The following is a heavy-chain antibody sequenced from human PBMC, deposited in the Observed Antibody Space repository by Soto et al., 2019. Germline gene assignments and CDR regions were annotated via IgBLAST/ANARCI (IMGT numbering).Heavy chain of an antibody. CDR3: AATTTVAAHN. D-gene: IGHD1-26*01. CDR2: ISSSSSHI. J-gene: IGHJ4*02. Sequence: EVQLVESGGGLVKPGGSLRLSCAASGFTFGNYGMHWVRQAPGKGLEWVSSISSSSSHIYYADSVKGRFAVSRDNAKNSLYLQLNTLRAEDTAVYYCAATTTVAAHNWGQGTLVTVSS. V-gene: IGHV3-21*02. CDR1: GFTFGNYG.